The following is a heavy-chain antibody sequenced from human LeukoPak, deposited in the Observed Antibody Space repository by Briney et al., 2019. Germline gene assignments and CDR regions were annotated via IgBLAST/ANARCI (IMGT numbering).Heavy chain of an antibody. D-gene: IGHD6-19*01. Sequence: PSETLSLTCTVSGRSISSYYWSWIRQPPGKGLEWIGYIYYSGSPNYNPSLKSRVAISVDTSKIEFSLKLSSVTAADTAVYYCARAESSSGWYYFDYWGQGTLVTVSS. J-gene: IGHJ4*02. CDR2: IYYSGSP. V-gene: IGHV4-59*01. CDR3: ARAESSSGWYYFDY. CDR1: GRSISSYY.